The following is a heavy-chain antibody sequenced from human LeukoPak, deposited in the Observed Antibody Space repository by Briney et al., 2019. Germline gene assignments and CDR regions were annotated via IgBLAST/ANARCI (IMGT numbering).Heavy chain of an antibody. CDR1: GFTFSSYW. CDR2: INPDGRDT. D-gene: IGHD2-21*02. J-gene: IGHJ1*01. CDR3: ATWGDTTAEYFQR. Sequence: NPGGSLRLSCAASGFTFSSYWMSWVRQAPGKGLEWVAHINPDGRDTYYVDSVKGRFTISRDNAQNSMYLQMNSLRVEDTAVYYCATWGDTTAEYFQRWGQGTLVTVSS. V-gene: IGHV3-7*01.